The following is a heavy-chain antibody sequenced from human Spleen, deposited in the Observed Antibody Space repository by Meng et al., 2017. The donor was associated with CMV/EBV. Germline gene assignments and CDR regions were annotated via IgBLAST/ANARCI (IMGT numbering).Heavy chain of an antibody. CDR1: GFTFSSYG. CDR3: ARVGGIAVAGTWG. J-gene: IGHJ4*02. V-gene: IGHV3-48*04. CDR2: ISSSSSTI. D-gene: IGHD6-19*01. Sequence: GGSLRLSCAASGFTFSSYGMHWVRQAPGKGLEWVSYISSSSSTIYYADSVKGRFTISRDNAKNSLYLQMNSLRAEDTAVYYCARVGGIAVAGTWGWGQGTLVTVSS.